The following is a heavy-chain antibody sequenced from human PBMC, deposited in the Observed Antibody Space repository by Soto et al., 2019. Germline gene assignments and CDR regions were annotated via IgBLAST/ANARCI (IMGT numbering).Heavy chain of an antibody. J-gene: IGHJ4*02. CDR3: ARVNIGSSWFSDLID. CDR2: ITGGGGSR. D-gene: IGHD6-13*01. Sequence: DVQLLQSGGGLVQPGGSLRLSCAASGFTFSSYSMTWVRQAPGKGLEWVSSITGGGGSRYYADSVKGRFTIARDNSKNNLDLQVIGLRVEDTALYYCARVNIGSSWFSDLIDWGQGARVTVS. CDR1: GFTFSSYS. V-gene: IGHV3-23*01.